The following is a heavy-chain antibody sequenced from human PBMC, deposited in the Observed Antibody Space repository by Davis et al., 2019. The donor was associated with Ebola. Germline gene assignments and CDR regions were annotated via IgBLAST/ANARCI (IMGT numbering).Heavy chain of an antibody. CDR1: GFTFSSYG. V-gene: IGHV3-7*01. Sequence: GGSLRLSCAASGFTFSSYGMHWVRQAPGKGLEWVANIKQDGSEKYYVDSVKGRFTISRDNDKNSLSLQMNGLRAEDTAVYYCARGPSTGNSFTYWGQGTLVTVSS. J-gene: IGHJ4*02. D-gene: IGHD4-23*01. CDR3: ARGPSTGNSFTY. CDR2: IKQDGSEK.